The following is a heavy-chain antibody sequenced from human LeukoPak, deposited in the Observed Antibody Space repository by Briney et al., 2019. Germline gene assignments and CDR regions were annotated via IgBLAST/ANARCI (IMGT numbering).Heavy chain of an antibody. CDR1: GFTFSSYS. CDR3: AGDWRSPLEDY. J-gene: IGHJ4*02. V-gene: IGHV3-21*01. CDR2: ISSSSSYI. Sequence: GGSLRLSCAASGFTFSSYSMNWVRQAPGKGLEWVSSISSSSSYIYYADSVKGRFTISRDNAKNSLYLQMNSLRAEDTAVYYCAGDWRSPLEDYWGQGTLVTVSS. D-gene: IGHD3-3*01.